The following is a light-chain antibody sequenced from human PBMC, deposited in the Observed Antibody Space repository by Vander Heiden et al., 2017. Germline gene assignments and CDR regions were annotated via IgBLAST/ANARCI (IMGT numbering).Light chain of an antibody. CDR3: SSYTSSSTVV. CDR1: SSDVGRYHY. V-gene: IGLV2-14*03. Sequence: SPLTQPASVSGSPGQSFTISCTGTSSDVGRYHYLPWYHQHPGTATKHMLYDVSNRPSGVSNRFSCSRSGNPASLTISGLQAEDEADYYYSSYTSSSTVVFGGGTKLTVL. CDR2: DVS. J-gene: IGLJ2*01.